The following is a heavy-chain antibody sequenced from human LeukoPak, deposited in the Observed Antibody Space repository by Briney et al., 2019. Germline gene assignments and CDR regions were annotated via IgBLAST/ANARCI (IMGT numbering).Heavy chain of an antibody. Sequence: GGSLRLSCAASGFTFSDHYMTWIRQAPGKGLEWVSYISSSSSYRNYADSVKGRFTISRDNAKTSLYLQMNSLRAEDTAVYYCASLHYYAADMWGQGTTVTVSS. V-gene: IGHV3-11*03. CDR3: ASLHYYAADM. CDR2: ISSSSSYR. CDR1: GFTFSDHY. D-gene: IGHD3-10*01. J-gene: IGHJ3*02.